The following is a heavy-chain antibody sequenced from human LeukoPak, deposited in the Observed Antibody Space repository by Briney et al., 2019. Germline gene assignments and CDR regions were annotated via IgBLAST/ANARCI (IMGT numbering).Heavy chain of an antibody. J-gene: IGHJ4*02. CDR2: INHSGST. V-gene: IGHV4-34*01. CDR3: ARVSIAGGFDY. Sequence: SETLSLTCAVYGGSFSGYYWSWIRQPPGKGLEWIGEINHSGSTNYNPSLKSRVTISVDTSKNQFSLKLSSVTAADTAVYYCARVSIAGGFDYWGQGTLVTASS. D-gene: IGHD6-6*01. CDR1: GGSFSGYY.